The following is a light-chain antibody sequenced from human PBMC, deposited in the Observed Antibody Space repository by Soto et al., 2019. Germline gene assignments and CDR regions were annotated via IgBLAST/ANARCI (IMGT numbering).Light chain of an antibody. CDR3: AAWDDSLNGVV. Sequence: QSVLTQPPSASGTPGQRVTIACSGSSSNIGSTTVKWYQQLPGTAPKLLIYNNNQRPSGVPDRFSGSKSGTSGSLAISGLQSEDEAEYYCAAWDDSLNGVVFGGGTKLTVL. J-gene: IGLJ3*02. V-gene: IGLV1-44*01. CDR1: SSNIGSTT. CDR2: NNN.